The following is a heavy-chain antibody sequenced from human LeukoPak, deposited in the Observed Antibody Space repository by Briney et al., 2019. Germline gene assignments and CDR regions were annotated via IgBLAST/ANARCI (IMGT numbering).Heavy chain of an antibody. Sequence: GGSLRLSCAASGFTFSSYGMHWVRQAPGKGLEWVAFIRYDGSNKYYADSVKGRFTISRDNSKNTLYLQMNSLRAEDTAVYYCAKGTDIVVVPAARPYYFDYWGQGTLVTVSS. J-gene: IGHJ4*02. CDR1: GFTFSSYG. D-gene: IGHD2-2*01. V-gene: IGHV3-30*02. CDR3: AKGTDIVVVPAARPYYFDY. CDR2: IRYDGSNK.